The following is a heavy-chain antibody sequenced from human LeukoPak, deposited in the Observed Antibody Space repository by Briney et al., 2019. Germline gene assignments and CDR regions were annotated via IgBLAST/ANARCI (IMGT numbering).Heavy chain of an antibody. CDR3: ARGDLPAAIRTNWFDP. V-gene: IGHV1-69*13. Sequence: GASVKVSCKASGGTFSSYAISWVRQAPGQGLEWMGGIIPIFGTANYAQKFQGRVTITADESTSTAYMELSSLRSEDTAVYYCARGDLPAAIRTNWFDPWGQGTLVTVSS. CDR2: IIPIFGTA. D-gene: IGHD2-2*01. CDR1: GGTFSSYA. J-gene: IGHJ5*02.